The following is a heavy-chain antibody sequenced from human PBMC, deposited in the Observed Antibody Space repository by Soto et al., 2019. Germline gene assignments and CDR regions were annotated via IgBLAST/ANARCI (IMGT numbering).Heavy chain of an antibody. CDR1: GFTFSSYA. Sequence: GGSLRLSCAASGFTFSSYAMSWVRQAPGKGLEWVSAISGSGGSTYYADSVKGRFTISRDNSKNTLYLQMNSLRAEDTAVYYCAKDTTYYDFWSGYYSRGYFDYWGQGTLVTVSS. V-gene: IGHV3-23*01. CDR3: AKDTTYYDFWSGYYSRGYFDY. D-gene: IGHD3-3*01. J-gene: IGHJ4*02. CDR2: ISGSGGST.